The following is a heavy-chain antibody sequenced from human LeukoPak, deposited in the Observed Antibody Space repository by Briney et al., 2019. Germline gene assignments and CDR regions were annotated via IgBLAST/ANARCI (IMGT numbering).Heavy chain of an antibody. J-gene: IGHJ4*02. CDR2: IHIDTDTT. V-gene: IGHV3-48*01. CDR3: ARDHDWGFDY. D-gene: IGHD7-27*01. CDR1: GFPFSSYS. Sequence: GRSLRLSCAASGFPFSSYSINWVRRAPGKGLEWVSYIHIDTDTTWYADSVKGRFTISRDNAKNSLYLQMNSLRVEDTALYYCARDHDWGFDYWGQGTLVTVSS.